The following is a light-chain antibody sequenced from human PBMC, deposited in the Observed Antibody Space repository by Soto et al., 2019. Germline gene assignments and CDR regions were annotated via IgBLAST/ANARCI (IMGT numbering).Light chain of an antibody. Sequence: QSVLTQPPSASGTPGQRVTISCTGSSSNVGGNPVNCYQHVPTTATKLLIYTNTQPPSGAPCLFSGSKSGTSASLAISGLPSEDEDYYCCASSDDSLNGSVFGTGTKLTVL. CDR1: SSNVGGNP. CDR3: ASSDDSLNGSV. CDR2: TNT. V-gene: IGLV1-44*01. J-gene: IGLJ1*01.